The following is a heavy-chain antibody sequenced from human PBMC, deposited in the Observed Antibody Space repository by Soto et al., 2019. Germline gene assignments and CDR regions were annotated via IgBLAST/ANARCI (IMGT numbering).Heavy chain of an antibody. Sequence: QVQLQESGPGLVKPSETLSLTCTVSRGSINNYYWSWIRQAPGKGLEWIGYIYYSGSTTYNPSLKGRVTIAVDTSKNQFSLKLSSVTAADTAVYYCVSHSSNWFYFDYWGQGTLVTVSS. D-gene: IGHD6-13*01. CDR2: IYYSGST. CDR3: VSHSSNWFYFDY. CDR1: RGSINNYY. V-gene: IGHV4-59*08. J-gene: IGHJ4*02.